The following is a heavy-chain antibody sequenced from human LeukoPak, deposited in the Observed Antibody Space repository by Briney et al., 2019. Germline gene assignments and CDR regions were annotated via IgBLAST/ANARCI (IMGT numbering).Heavy chain of an antibody. CDR2: ISYDGSNK. V-gene: IGHV3-30-3*01. CDR1: GFTFSSYA. CDR3: ARGPTRGAIAVAGPGWFDP. Sequence: GRSLRLSCAASGFTFSSYAMHWVRQAPGKGLEWVAVISYDGSNKYYADSVKGRFTISRDNSKNTLYLQMNSLRAEDTAVYYCARGPTRGAIAVAGPGWFDPWGQGTLVTVSS. D-gene: IGHD6-19*01. J-gene: IGHJ5*02.